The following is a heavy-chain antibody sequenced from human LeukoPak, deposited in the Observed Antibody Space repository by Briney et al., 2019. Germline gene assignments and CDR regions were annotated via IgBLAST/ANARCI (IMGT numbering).Heavy chain of an antibody. CDR1: GFTFSNYG. J-gene: IGHJ4*02. V-gene: IGHV3-33*01. D-gene: IGHD3-10*01. Sequence: GGSPRLSCAASGFTFSNYGMHWVRQAPGKGLEWVAVIWYDGSNKYYADSVRGRFTISRDNSKNTLYLQMNSLRGEDTAVYYCARGFREFDYWGQGTLVTVSS. CDR3: ARGFREFDY. CDR2: IWYDGSNK.